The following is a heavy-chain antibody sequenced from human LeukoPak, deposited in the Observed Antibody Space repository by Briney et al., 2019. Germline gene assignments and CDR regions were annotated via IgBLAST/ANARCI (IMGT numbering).Heavy chain of an antibody. CDR3: AKDSGLVYYYMDV. CDR1: GFTFSSYG. CDR2: IRYDGSNK. J-gene: IGHJ6*03. Sequence: GGPLRLSCAASGFTFSSYGMHWVRQAPGKGLEWVAFIRYDGSNKYYADSVKGRFTISRDNSKNTLYLQMNSLRAEDTAVYYCAKDSGLVYYYMDVWGKGTTVTVSS. V-gene: IGHV3-30*02. D-gene: IGHD3-10*01.